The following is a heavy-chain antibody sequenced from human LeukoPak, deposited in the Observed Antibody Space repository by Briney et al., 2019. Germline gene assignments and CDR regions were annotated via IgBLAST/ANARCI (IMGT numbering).Heavy chain of an antibody. J-gene: IGHJ3*02. CDR1: GGSFSGYY. CDR2: INHSGST. CDR3: ARREAQPM. V-gene: IGHV4-34*01. Sequence: SETLSLTCAVYGGSFSGYYWSWIRQPPGKGLEWIGEINHSGSTNYNPSLKSRVTISVDTSKNQFSLKLSSVTAADTAVYYCARREAQPMWGQGTMVTVSS. D-gene: IGHD2-2*01.